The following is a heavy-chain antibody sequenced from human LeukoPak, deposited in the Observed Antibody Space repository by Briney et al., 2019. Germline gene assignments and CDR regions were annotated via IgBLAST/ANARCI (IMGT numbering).Heavy chain of an antibody. CDR3: ARGIACSGGSCYPYYYYYMDV. J-gene: IGHJ6*03. Sequence: GASVKVSCKASGYTFTSYYMHWVRQAPGQGLEWMGWMNPNSGNTGYAQKFQGRVTMTRNTSISTAYMELSSLRSEDTAVYYCARGIACSGGSCYPYYYYYMDVWGKGTTVTISS. CDR1: GYTFTSYY. CDR2: MNPNSGNT. D-gene: IGHD2-15*01. V-gene: IGHV1-8*02.